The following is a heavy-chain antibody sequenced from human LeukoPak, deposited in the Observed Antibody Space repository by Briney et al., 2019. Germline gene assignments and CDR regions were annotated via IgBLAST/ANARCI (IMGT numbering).Heavy chain of an antibody. CDR3: ARDRVLRFFGQFDP. CDR2: IYYSGST. D-gene: IGHD3-3*01. CDR1: GGSISSGGYY. J-gene: IGHJ5*02. V-gene: IGHV4-31*03. Sequence: SETLSLTRTVSGGSISSGGYYWSWIRQHPGKGLEWIGYIYYSGSTYYNPSLKSRVTISVDTSKNQFSLKLSSVTAADTAVYYCARDRVLRFFGQFDPWGQGTLVTVSS.